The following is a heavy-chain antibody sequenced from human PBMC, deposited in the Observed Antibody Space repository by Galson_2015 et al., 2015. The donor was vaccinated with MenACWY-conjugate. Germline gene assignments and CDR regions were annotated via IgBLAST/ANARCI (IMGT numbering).Heavy chain of an antibody. CDR3: AREGSSRYPSDYFCCAS. CDR1: GDSVSSNSAA. Sequence: CAISGDSVSSNSAAWNWIRQSPSRGFEWLGRTYYRSQWHYDYAVSVKGRMTINPDTSKNEISLQLHSVAPEDTAVYYCAREGSSRYPSDYFCCASWGQGTLVTVSS. CDR2: TYYRSQWHY. D-gene: IGHD3-22*01. J-gene: IGHJ5*02. V-gene: IGHV6-1*01.